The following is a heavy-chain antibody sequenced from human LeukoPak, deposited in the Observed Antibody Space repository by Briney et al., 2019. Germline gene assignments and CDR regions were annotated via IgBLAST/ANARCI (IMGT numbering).Heavy chain of an antibody. CDR3: AKFSYGDYVH. CDR1: GFTFSSYA. CDR2: ISGSGGST. D-gene: IGHD4-17*01. J-gene: IGHJ4*02. V-gene: IGHV3-23*01. Sequence: GESLRLSCAASGFTFSSYAMSWVRQAPGKGLEWVSAISGSGGSTYYADSVKGRFTISRDNSKNTLYLQMNSLRTDDTAAYYCAKFSYGDYVHWGQGTLVTVS.